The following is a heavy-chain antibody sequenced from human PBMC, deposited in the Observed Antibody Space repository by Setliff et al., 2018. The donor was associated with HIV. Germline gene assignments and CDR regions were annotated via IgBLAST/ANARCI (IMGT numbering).Heavy chain of an antibody. Sequence: ASVKVSCKASGYTFTDYAISWVRQAPGQGLEWLGWISAYNGDTNYAQKVQGGVSMTMDTSTSTAYMELRSLRSDDMAVYYCARRGVFDAFDIWGQGTMVTVSS. CDR2: ISAYNGDT. CDR1: GYTFTDYA. D-gene: IGHD6-13*01. V-gene: IGHV1-18*03. J-gene: IGHJ3*02. CDR3: ARRGVFDAFDI.